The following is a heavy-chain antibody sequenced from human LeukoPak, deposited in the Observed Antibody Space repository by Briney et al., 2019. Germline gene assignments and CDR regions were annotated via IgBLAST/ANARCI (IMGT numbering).Heavy chain of an antibody. J-gene: IGHJ4*02. CDR3: TTLGYHLDS. CDR2: FAGSDTTK. D-gene: IGHD3-22*01. CDR1: GFDFGAYE. Sequence: GGSLRLSCAASGFDFGAYEMNWVRQAPGKGLEWVAYFAGSDTTKYYADSVRGHFTISRDNAKKSLYLQMNSLRAEDTALYYCTTLGYHLDSWGQGTLVTVSS. V-gene: IGHV3-48*03.